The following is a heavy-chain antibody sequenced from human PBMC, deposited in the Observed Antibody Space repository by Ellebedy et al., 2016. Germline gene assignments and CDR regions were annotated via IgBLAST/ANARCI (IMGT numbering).Heavy chain of an antibody. J-gene: IGHJ4*02. CDR2: ISYDGSNK. D-gene: IGHD2-8*01. CDR1: GFTFSSYA. Sequence: GGSLRLXCAASGFTFSSYAMHWVRQAPGKGLEWVAVISYDGSNKYYADSVKGRFTISRDNSKNTLYLQMNSLRAEDTAVYYCARGPYCTNGVCYPFDYWGQGTLVTVSS. V-gene: IGHV3-30-3*01. CDR3: ARGPYCTNGVCYPFDY.